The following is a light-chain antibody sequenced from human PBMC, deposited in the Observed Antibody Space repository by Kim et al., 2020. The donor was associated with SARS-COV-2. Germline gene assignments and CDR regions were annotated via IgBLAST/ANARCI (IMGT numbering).Light chain of an antibody. Sequence: TQSPATVSVSPGESATVSCRASHSLGTNLAWYQQKPGQAPRLLLYGANARASGVPARFSGSGSGTEFTLTITSLQPEDSGVYYCQKYSVWPPHTFGGGTKVEI. CDR2: GAN. V-gene: IGKV3-15*01. CDR1: HSLGTN. J-gene: IGKJ4*01. CDR3: QKYSVWPPHT.